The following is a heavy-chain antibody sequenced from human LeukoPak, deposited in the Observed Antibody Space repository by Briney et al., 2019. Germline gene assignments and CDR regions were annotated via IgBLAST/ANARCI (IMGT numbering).Heavy chain of an antibody. CDR1: GYTFTGYY. V-gene: IGHV1-2*02. J-gene: IGHJ4*02. Sequence: ASVKVSCKASGYTFTGYYMHWVRQAPGQGLEWMGWINPNSGGTNYAQKFQGRVTMTRDTSTSTVYMDLSSLGSEDTAIYFCARNNVGSSGWTGLGFWGQGTLVTVSS. CDR2: INPNSGGT. D-gene: IGHD6-19*01. CDR3: ARNNVGSSGWTGLGF.